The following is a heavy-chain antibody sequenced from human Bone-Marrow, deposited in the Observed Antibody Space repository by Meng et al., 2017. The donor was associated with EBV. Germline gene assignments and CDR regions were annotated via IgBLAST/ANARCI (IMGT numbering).Heavy chain of an antibody. CDR2: IYWDDDK. D-gene: IGHD6-13*01. CDR1: GFSLGTSGVG. Sequence: FEGSFPTPVNPNQPLTLTCTFSGFSLGTSGVGVGWIRQPPGKALEWLALIYWDDDKRYSPSLKSRLTITKDTSKNQVVLTMTNMDPVDTATYFCAHSLEAAAGVAWGQGTLVTVSS. J-gene: IGHJ5*02. V-gene: IGHV2-5*02. CDR3: AHSLEAAAGVA.